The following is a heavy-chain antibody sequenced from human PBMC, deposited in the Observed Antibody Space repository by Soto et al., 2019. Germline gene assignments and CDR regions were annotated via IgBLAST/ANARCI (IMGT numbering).Heavy chain of an antibody. D-gene: IGHD6-6*01. V-gene: IGHV3-30*03. CDR3: ARGTIVARQHLDY. J-gene: IGHJ4*02. CDR1: GFTFSSYA. CDR2: ISIRGGDE. Sequence: QVQLVESGGGVVQPGTSLRLSCAASGFTFSSYAMHWARQAPGKGLEWVTVISIRGGDEYYAESVRGRFTISRDDSKNTLYLQMGSLRVEDTAVYYCARGTIVARQHLDYWGQGTLVTVSS.